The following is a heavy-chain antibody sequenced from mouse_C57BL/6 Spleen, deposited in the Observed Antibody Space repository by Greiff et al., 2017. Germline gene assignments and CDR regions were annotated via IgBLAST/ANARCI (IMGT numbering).Heavy chain of an antibody. D-gene: IGHD2-2*01. CDR1: GYTFTSYW. CDR3: ARSDYGYDEDYAMDY. V-gene: IGHV1-53*01. Sequence: VQLQQPGTELVKPGASVKLSCKASGYTFTSYWMHWVKQRPGQGLEWIGNINPSNGGTNYNEKFKSKATLTVDKSSSTAYMQLSSLTSEDSAVYYCARSDYGYDEDYAMDYWGQGTSVTVSS. J-gene: IGHJ4*01. CDR2: INPSNGGT.